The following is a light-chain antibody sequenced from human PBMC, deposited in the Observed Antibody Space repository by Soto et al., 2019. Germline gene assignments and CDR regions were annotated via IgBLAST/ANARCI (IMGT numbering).Light chain of an antibody. V-gene: IGLV1-51*01. J-gene: IGLJ3*02. CDR2: DND. Sequence: QSVLTQPPSVSAAPGQKVTISCAGSSSNIGNTYVSWYQQLPGTAPKLLIFDNDQQTSGRPDRFSGSKSGTSATLAITGLQAGDEADYYCGAWDTNLNAEVFGGGTKLTVL. CDR1: SSNIGNTY. CDR3: GAWDTNLNAEV.